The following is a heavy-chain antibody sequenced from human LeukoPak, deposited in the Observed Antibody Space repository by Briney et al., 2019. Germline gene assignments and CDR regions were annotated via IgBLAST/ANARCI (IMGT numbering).Heavy chain of an antibody. CDR2: ITSHGGST. V-gene: IGHV3-64*01. CDR1: GYKFTGCY. J-gene: IGHJ4*02. D-gene: IGHD3-16*01. CDR3: ATFGERFSY. Sequence: SCKASGYKFTGCYMHWVRQAPGKGLEYVSAITSHGGSTYYANSVKGRFAVSRDNSKSTLFLQMGSLRAEDMAVYYCATFGERFSYWGQGTLVTVSS.